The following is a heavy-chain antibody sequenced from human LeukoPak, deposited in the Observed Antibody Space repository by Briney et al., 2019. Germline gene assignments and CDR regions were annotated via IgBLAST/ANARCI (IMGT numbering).Heavy chain of an antibody. D-gene: IGHD6-13*01. CDR3: ARDSSSWYRGEYYFDY. J-gene: IGHJ4*02. CDR2: INHSGST. CDR1: GGSFSGYY. Sequence: SETLSLTCAVYGGSFSGYYWSWIRQPPGRGLEWIGEINHSGSTNYNPSLKSRVTISVDTSKNQFSLKLSSVTAADTAVYYCARDSSSWYRGEYYFDYWGQGTLVTVSS. V-gene: IGHV4-34*01.